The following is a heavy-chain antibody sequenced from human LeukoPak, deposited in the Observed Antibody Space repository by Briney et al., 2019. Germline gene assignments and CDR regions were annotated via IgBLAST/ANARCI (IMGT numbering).Heavy chain of an antibody. CDR3: ARGNVVPAATYYFDY. J-gene: IGHJ4*02. D-gene: IGHD2-2*01. Sequence: PSETLSLTCTVSGGSICSYYWSWIRQPAGKGLEWIGRIYTSGSTNYNPSLKSRVTMSVDTSKNQFSLKLSSVTAADTAVYYCARGNVVPAATYYFDYWGQGTLVTVSS. CDR2: IYTSGST. V-gene: IGHV4-4*07. CDR1: GGSICSYY.